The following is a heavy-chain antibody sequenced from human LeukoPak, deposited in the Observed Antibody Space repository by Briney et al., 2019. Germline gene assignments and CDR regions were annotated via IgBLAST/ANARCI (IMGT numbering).Heavy chain of an antibody. Sequence: ASVKVSCKASGYTFTSYDINWVRQATGQGLEWMGWMNPNSGNTGYAQKFQGRVTMTGNTSTSTAYMQLSSLRSEDTAVYYWARGPTWRGGPYYFDYWGHGTLVTVSS. J-gene: IGHJ4*01. D-gene: IGHD3-10*01. CDR1: GYTFTSYD. V-gene: IGHV1-8*01. CDR2: MNPNSGNT. CDR3: ARGPTWRGGPYYFDY.